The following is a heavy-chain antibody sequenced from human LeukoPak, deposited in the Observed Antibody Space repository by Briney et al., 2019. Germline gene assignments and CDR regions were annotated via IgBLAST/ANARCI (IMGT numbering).Heavy chain of an antibody. CDR2: ISGSGDST. Sequence: PGGSLRLSCAASGFTFSSYAMSWVRQAPGQGLEWVSRISGSGDSTYYADSVKGRFTISRDNSKNTLYLQMHSLRAEDTAVYYCAKDGIAMTVDYWGQGTLVTVSS. D-gene: IGHD2-21*01. CDR3: AKDGIAMTVDY. CDR1: GFTFSSYA. J-gene: IGHJ4*02. V-gene: IGHV3-23*01.